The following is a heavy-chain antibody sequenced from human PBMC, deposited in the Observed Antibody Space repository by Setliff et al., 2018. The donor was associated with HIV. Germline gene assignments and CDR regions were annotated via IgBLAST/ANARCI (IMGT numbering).Heavy chain of an antibody. CDR1: GGSIGGYY. CDR2: IYSGGST. V-gene: IGHV4-4*08. J-gene: IGHJ4*02. CDR3: ASVTLFVRFDF. Sequence: SETLSLTCTVSGGSIGGYYWSWIRQPPGTGLEWLGCIYSGGSTNYNPSLESRVTISLDTSKNQFSLRLTSVTAADTAVYYCASVTLFVRFDFWGLGTLVTVSS. D-gene: IGHD3-10*02.